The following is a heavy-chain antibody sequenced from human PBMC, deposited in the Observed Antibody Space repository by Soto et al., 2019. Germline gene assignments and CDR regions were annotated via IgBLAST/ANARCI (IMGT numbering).Heavy chain of an antibody. CDR3: ARTKNYYDSSGYSDY. CDR2: ISAYNGNT. CDR1: GYTFTSYG. Sequence: QVQLVQSGAEVKKPGASVKVSCKASGYTFTSYGISWVRQAPGQGLEWMGWISAYNGNTNYAQKLQGRVTMTTDTSTSIAYMELRSLRSDDTAVYYCARTKNYYDSSGYSDYWGQGTLVTVSS. V-gene: IGHV1-18*01. D-gene: IGHD3-22*01. J-gene: IGHJ4*02.